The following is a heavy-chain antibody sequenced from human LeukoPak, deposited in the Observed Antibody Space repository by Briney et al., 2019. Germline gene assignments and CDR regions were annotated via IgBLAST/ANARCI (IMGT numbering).Heavy chain of an antibody. D-gene: IGHD3-10*01. V-gene: IGHV4-39*01. CDR1: GGSISSGGYY. J-gene: IGHJ4*02. Sequence: SQTLSLTCTVSGGSISSGGYYWGWIRQPPGKGLEWIGSIYYSGSTYYNPSLKSRVTISVDTSKNQFSLKLSSVTAADTAVYYCARHDLVRGVITPFDYWGQGTLVTVSS. CDR3: ARHDLVRGVITPFDY. CDR2: IYYSGST.